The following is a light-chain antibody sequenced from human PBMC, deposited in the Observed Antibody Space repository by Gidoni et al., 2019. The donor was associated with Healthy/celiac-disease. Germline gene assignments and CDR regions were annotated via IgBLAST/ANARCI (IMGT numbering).Light chain of an antibody. Sequence: QSALTQPASVSGSPVQSITISCTGTSSDVGGYNDVSWYPQHPGKAPKLMIYEVSNRPSGVSKRFSGSKAGNTASLTISGLQAEDEADYYCSSYTSSSVVFGGGTKLTVL. V-gene: IGLV2-14*01. CDR3: SSYTSSSVV. CDR1: SSDVGGYND. CDR2: EVS. J-gene: IGLJ2*01.